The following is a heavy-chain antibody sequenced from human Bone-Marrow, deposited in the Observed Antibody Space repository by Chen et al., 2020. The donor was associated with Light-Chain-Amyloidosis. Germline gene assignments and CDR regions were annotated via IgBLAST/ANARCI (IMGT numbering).Heavy chain of an antibody. D-gene: IGHD5-12*01. CDR2: IYPDDSVA. CDR3: ARRRDGYNFDY. Sequence: EVQLEQSGPEVKKPGESLKISCKGSGYTFPNYWIGWVRQMPGEGLEWMGVIYPDDSVARYSPSFEGQVTISADKSITTAYLQWRSLKASDTAMYYCARRRDGYNFDYWGQGTLVTVSS. CDR1: GYTFPNYW. J-gene: IGHJ4*02. V-gene: IGHV5-51*01.